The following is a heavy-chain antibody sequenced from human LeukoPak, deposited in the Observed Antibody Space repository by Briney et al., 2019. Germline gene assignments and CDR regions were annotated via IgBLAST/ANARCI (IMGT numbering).Heavy chain of an antibody. CDR1: GYTFTGYY. D-gene: IGHD3-22*01. Sequence: ASVKVSCKASGYTFTGYYMNWVRQAPGQGLEWMGWINPNSGGTNYAQKLQGRVTMTRDTSISTAYMELSRLRSDDTAVYYCARERGAYDSSGYYQEDFQHWGQGTLVTVSS. V-gene: IGHV1-2*02. CDR2: INPNSGGT. J-gene: IGHJ1*01. CDR3: ARERGAYDSSGYYQEDFQH.